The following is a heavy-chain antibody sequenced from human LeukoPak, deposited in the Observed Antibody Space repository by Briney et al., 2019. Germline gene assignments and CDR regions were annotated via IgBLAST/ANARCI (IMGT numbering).Heavy chain of an antibody. CDR2: ISYDGSNK. CDR1: GFTFSSYA. Sequence: GGSLRLSCAASGFTFSSYAMHWVRQAPGKGLEWVAVISYDGSNKYYADSVKGRFTISRDNSKNTLYLQMNSLRAEDTAVYYCARSGYGDYGSNGMDVWGQGTTVTVSS. J-gene: IGHJ6*02. D-gene: IGHD4-17*01. CDR3: ARSGYGDYGSNGMDV. V-gene: IGHV3-30*04.